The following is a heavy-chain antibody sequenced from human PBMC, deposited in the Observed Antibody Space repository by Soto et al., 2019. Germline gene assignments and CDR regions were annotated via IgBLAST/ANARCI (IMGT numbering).Heavy chain of an antibody. J-gene: IGHJ4*02. D-gene: IGHD6-6*01. CDR1: GYSFSNYW. Sequence: GASLKMSCKGSGYSFSNYWIGWVRQMPEKGLEWMGLIYPGDSDTRYSPSFQGQVTIAADKSISTAYLQWSSLKASDTAMYYCARXGLNIAARPGTFGYFDYWGQGTLVTVSS. V-gene: IGHV5-51*01. CDR2: IYPGDSDT. CDR3: ARXGLNIAARPGTFGYFDY.